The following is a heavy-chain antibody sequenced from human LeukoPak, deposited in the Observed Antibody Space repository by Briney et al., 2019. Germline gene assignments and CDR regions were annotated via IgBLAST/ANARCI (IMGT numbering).Heavy chain of an antibody. V-gene: IGHV4-30-2*01. CDR2: IYHDGNT. CDR3: ARHRGSGGYYHDAFDI. CDR1: GASMSSHGYS. Sequence: SQTLSLTCAVSGASMSSHGYSWSWIRQPPGKGLEFIGYIYHDGNTYYNPSLKSRVTISVDTSKNQFSLKLSSVTAADTAVYYCARHRGSGGYYHDAFDIWGQGTMVTVSS. J-gene: IGHJ3*02. D-gene: IGHD3-10*01.